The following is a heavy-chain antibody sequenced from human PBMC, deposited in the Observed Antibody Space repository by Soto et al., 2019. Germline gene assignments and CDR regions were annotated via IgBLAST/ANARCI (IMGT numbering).Heavy chain of an antibody. CDR3: ARGTYYYDSSGYHYFDY. CDR2: IIPIFGTA. Sequence: GASVKVSCKASGGTFSSYAISWVRQAPGQGLEWMGRIIPIFGTANYAQKFQGRVTITADESTSTAYMELSSLRSEDTAVYYCARGTYYYDSSGYHYFDYWGQGTLVTVSS. J-gene: IGHJ4*02. D-gene: IGHD3-22*01. CDR1: GGTFSSYA. V-gene: IGHV1-69*13.